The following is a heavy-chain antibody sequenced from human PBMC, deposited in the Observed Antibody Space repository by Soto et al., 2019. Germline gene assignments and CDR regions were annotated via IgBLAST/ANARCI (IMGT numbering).Heavy chain of an antibody. Sequence: GGSLRLSCAASGFTFSSYGMHWVRQAPGKGLEWVAVIWYDGSNKYYADSVKGRFTISRDNSKNTLYLQMNSLRAEDTAVYYCARNGYDILTGYPNYYYYYGMDVWGQGTTVTVSS. J-gene: IGHJ6*02. CDR3: ARNGYDILTGYPNYYYYYGMDV. V-gene: IGHV3-33*01. CDR2: IWYDGSNK. D-gene: IGHD3-9*01. CDR1: GFTFSSYG.